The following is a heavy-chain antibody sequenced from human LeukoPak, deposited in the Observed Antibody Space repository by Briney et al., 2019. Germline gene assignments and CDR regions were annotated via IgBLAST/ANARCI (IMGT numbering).Heavy chain of an antibody. D-gene: IGHD2-2*01. CDR3: ARYGPYYASDY. J-gene: IGHJ4*02. CDR2: INHSGST. CDR1: GGSFSGYY. Sequence: PSETLSLTCAVYGGSFSGYYWSWIRQPPGKGLEWIGEINHSGSTNYNPSLKSRVTISVDTSKNQFSLKLSSVTAADTAVYYCARYGPYYASDYWGQGTLVTVSS. V-gene: IGHV4-34*01.